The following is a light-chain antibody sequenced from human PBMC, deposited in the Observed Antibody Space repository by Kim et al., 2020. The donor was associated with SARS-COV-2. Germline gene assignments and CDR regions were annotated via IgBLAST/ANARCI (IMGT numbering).Light chain of an antibody. V-gene: IGLV3-21*03. Sequence: GAQGKKARISWGGNNIGSKRVHWYQQKPGQAPVLVVYDDSDRPSGIPERFSGSNSGNTATLTISRVEAGDEADYYCQVWDSSSDVFGTGTKVTVL. J-gene: IGLJ1*01. CDR3: QVWDSSSDV. CDR1: NIGSKR. CDR2: DDS.